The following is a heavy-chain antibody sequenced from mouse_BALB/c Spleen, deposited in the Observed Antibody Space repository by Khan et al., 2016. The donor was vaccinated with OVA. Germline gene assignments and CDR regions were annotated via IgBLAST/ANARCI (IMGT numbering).Heavy chain of an antibody. CDR3: ARNSYRYDFTC. V-gene: IGHV2-2*01. Sequence: QVQLKQSGPGLVQPSQSLSITCTVSGFSLSTYGIHWVRQSPGKGLEWLGLIWSDGRTDYNVPFISRLSITKDSSKSQVFFKMNSLQPDDTAIYYCARNSYRYDFTCWGQGTLVTVSA. CDR2: IWSDGRT. CDR1: GFSLSTYG. J-gene: IGHJ3*01. D-gene: IGHD2-12*01.